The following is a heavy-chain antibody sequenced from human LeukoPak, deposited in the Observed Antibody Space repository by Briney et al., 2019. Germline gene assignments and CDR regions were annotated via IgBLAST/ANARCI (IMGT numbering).Heavy chain of an antibody. CDR2: IKQDGSEK. CDR1: GVTFSRVW. CDR3: ATGRQMGY. D-gene: IGHD5-24*01. J-gene: IGHJ4*02. V-gene: IGHV3-7*03. Sequence: RGAPGLSCAVPGVTFSRVWMSWGRQTPGKGVGRVANIKQDGSEKYYVDSVKGGFTISRDKAKNSLFLQMNSLRAEDTAVYYCATGRQMGYWGQGTVVTVSS.